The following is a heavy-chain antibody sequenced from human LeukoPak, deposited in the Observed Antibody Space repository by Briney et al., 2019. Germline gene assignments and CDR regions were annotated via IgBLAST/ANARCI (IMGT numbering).Heavy chain of an antibody. CDR3: ARDKNDQGAFDI. J-gene: IGHJ3*02. V-gene: IGHV3-64*01. CDR1: GFTFSSYA. D-gene: IGHD1-1*01. CDR2: ISSNGGST. Sequence: PGGSLRLSCAASGFTFSSYAMHWVRQAPGKGLEYVSGISSNGGSTYYANSVKGRFTISRDNSKNTLYLQVGSLRAEDMAVYYCARDKNDQGAFDIWGQGTMVTVSS.